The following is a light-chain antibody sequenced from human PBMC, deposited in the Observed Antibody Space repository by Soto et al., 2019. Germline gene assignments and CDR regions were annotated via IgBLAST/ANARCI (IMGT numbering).Light chain of an antibody. V-gene: IGLV2-14*01. CDR1: SSDVGGYDY. Sequence: QAAPTHPASVSWSPGHAIAISCTGTSSDVGGYDYVSWYQLHPGKAPKLMVFEVSNRPSGVSYRFSGSKSGNTASLTISGLQAEEEADYFCSSYSISTAYLFGTGTKVTVL. CDR2: EVS. J-gene: IGLJ1*01. CDR3: SSYSISTAYL.